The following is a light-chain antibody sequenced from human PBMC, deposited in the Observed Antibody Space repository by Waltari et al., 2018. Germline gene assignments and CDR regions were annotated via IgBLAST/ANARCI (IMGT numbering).Light chain of an antibody. Sequence: IVMTQSPATLSLSPGERATLSCRASQSVADNIAWYQQKPGQAPRLLIYAASARATGIPARFTGSGSGTEFTLTISSPQSEDFAVYFCQQYNRWPPITFGPGTKVEI. CDR3: QQYNRWPPIT. V-gene: IGKV3-15*01. CDR1: QSVADN. J-gene: IGKJ3*01. CDR2: AAS.